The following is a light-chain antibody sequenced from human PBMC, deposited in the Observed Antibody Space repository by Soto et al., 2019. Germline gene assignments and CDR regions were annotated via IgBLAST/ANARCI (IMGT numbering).Light chain of an antibody. Sequence: QSALTQPASVSGSPGQSITISFTGTSSDVGGYDYVSWYQQQSGKATKLIIYEVSSRPSGVSNRFSGSKSGNTAALTSSGLQADDEDDYYCDSFTRSRAYVFGAGTKVTVL. CDR3: DSFTRSRAYV. V-gene: IGLV2-14*01. J-gene: IGLJ1*01. CDR2: EVS. CDR1: SSDVGGYDY.